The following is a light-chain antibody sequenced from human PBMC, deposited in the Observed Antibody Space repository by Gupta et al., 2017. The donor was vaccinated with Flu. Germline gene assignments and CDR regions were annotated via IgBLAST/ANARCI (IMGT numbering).Light chain of an antibody. CDR1: QGISSW. CDR3: QQNNSSSWT. Sequence: PSLLSASVGDSVTISCRTRQGISSWLAWYQQKPGKAPNLLIYEASNLKNGVPSRCSGRGSGTEFTLTISSLQHDDFATYYCQQNNSSSWTFGQGTKVEIK. V-gene: IGKV1-5*03. CDR2: EAS. J-gene: IGKJ1*01.